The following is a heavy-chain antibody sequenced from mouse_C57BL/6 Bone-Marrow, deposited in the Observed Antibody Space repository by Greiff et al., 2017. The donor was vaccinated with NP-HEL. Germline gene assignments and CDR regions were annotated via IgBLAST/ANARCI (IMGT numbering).Heavy chain of an antibody. CDR3: ARDYYGSFYAMDY. Sequence: VQLQESGAELARPGASVKMSCKASGYTFTSYTMHWVKQRPGQGLEWIGYINPSSGYTKYNQKFKDKATLTADKSSSTAYMQLSSLTSEDSAVYYCARDYYGSFYAMDYWGQGTSVTVSS. CDR1: GYTFTSYT. V-gene: IGHV1-4*01. D-gene: IGHD1-1*01. J-gene: IGHJ4*01. CDR2: INPSSGYT.